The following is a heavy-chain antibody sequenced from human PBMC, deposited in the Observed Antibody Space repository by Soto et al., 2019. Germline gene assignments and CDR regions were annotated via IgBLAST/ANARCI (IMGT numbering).Heavy chain of an antibody. CDR3: AREENCSDGICYPEYFQR. J-gene: IGHJ1*01. CDR1: GYIFTAYS. D-gene: IGHD2-15*01. V-gene: IGHV1-46*01. CDR2: VNPSGGST. Sequence: AAVKVSCKASGYIFTAYSMHWVRQAPGQGLEGMGVVNPSGGSTNYAPKFKGRITMTRDTSTSTVYLDLSSLTSEDTAVYYCAREENCSDGICYPEYFQRWGQGTLVTVSS.